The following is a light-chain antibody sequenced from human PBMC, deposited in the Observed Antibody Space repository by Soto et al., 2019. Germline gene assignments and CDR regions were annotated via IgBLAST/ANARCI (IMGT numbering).Light chain of an antibody. Sequence: SVFTHSPASLPLSPGERATLSCRASQSVARFLAWFQQKPGQAPRLLIYDASKRASGIPARFSGSGSGTDFTLTISSLDPEDFAVYYCQQRNNWPITFGQGTRLEIK. CDR1: QSVARF. CDR2: DAS. V-gene: IGKV3-11*01. CDR3: QQRNNWPIT. J-gene: IGKJ5*01.